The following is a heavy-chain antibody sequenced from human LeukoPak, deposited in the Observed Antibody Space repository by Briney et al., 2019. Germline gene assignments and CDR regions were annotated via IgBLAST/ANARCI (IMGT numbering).Heavy chain of an antibody. D-gene: IGHD3-16*01. Sequence: QPGGSLRLSCTASGFTFTRYWMHWVRQAPGKELVWVSRVNPDGSSVTYGDSVKGRFTSSRDNAKNTLYLQMNSLRAEDMAVYYCARGGSYGDYWGQGILVTVSS. CDR2: VNPDGSSV. J-gene: IGHJ4*02. V-gene: IGHV3-74*01. CDR3: ARGGSYGDY. CDR1: GFTFTRYW.